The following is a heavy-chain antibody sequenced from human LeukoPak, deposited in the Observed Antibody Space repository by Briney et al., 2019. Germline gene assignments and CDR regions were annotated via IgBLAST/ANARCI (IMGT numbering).Heavy chain of an antibody. V-gene: IGHV4-4*02. CDR2: IYHRGST. CDR3: ARSIVVVTADWFDP. Sequence: SDTLSLTCALSGGSMCILNGLSWVGPPQGTGLEWIGEIYHRGSTNYNPSLKSRVNISVDKSKNQFSLELSSVTAADTAVYFCARSIVVVTADWFDPWGQGTLVTVS. J-gene: IGHJ5*02. CDR1: GGSMCILNG. D-gene: IGHD2-21*02.